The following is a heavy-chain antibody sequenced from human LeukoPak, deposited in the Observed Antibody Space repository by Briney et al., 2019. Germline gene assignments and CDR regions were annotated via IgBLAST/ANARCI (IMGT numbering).Heavy chain of an antibody. CDR2: INWDGGST. D-gene: IGHD3-9*01. Sequence: GSLRLSCAASGFTFDDYGMSWVRQAPGKGLEWVSGINWDGGSTDYADSVKGRFTISRDNAKNSLYLQMNSLRAENTALYHCARGYYDILTGYSPRGAFDIWGQGTMVTVSS. CDR3: ARGYYDILTGYSPRGAFDI. J-gene: IGHJ3*02. CDR1: GFTFDDYG. V-gene: IGHV3-20*01.